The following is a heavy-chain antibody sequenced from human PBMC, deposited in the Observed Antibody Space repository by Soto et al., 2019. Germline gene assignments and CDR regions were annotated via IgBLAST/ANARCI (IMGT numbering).Heavy chain of an antibody. D-gene: IGHD2-21*02. CDR2: IHYSGTT. J-gene: IGHJ2*01. V-gene: IGHV4-31*03. CDR1: GDSITAGGHY. CDR3: AALTATYWHFSI. Sequence: PSETLSLTCTVSGDSITAGGHYWAWIRQHPEKGLEWLGYIHYSGTTDYNPSLQSRLTVSADTSKNQFSLSLSSVTAADTAIYYCAALTATYWHFSIWGRGTLAPVPS.